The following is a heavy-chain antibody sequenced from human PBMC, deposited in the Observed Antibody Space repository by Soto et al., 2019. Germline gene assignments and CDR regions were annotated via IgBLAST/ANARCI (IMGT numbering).Heavy chain of an antibody. CDR1: GDSVSSNSVA. Sequence: QVQLQQSGPGLVKPSQTLSLTCAISGDSVSSNSVAWNWIRQSPSRGLEWLGRTYYRSKWYNDYVVTVKGRITINPDTSKNQFSLQLNSVTPEDTAVYYCAGGRFNAFGIWGQGTMVTVSS. CDR2: TYYRSKWYN. D-gene: IGHD3-3*01. J-gene: IGHJ3*02. CDR3: AGGRFNAFGI. V-gene: IGHV6-1*01.